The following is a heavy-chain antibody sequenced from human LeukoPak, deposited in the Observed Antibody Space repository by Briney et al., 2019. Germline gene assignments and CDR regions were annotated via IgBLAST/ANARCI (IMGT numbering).Heavy chain of an antibody. Sequence: PSETLSLTCTVSGGSISSSSYYWGWIRQPPGKGLEWIGYIHYSGSTHYNPSLKSRVTISVDTSKNQFSLKLSSVTAADTAVYYCARYQIGRSGYPNDAFDIWGQGTMVTVSS. D-gene: IGHD3-22*01. CDR2: IHYSGST. V-gene: IGHV4-61*05. CDR3: ARYQIGRSGYPNDAFDI. J-gene: IGHJ3*02. CDR1: GGSISSSSYY.